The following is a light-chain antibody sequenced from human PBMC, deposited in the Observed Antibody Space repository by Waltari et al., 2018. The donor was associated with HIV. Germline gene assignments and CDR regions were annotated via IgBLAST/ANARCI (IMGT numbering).Light chain of an antibody. CDR1: SSDVGGYNY. CDR3: SSYTSSSTPVV. V-gene: IGLV2-14*01. CDR2: DVS. J-gene: IGLJ2*01. Sequence: QSALPQPASVSGSPGQSITISCTGTSSDVGGYNYVSWYQQHPGKAPKLMIYDVSNRPAGVSNRFSGSKSGNTASLTISGLQAEDEADYYCSSYTSSSTPVVLGGGTKLTVL.